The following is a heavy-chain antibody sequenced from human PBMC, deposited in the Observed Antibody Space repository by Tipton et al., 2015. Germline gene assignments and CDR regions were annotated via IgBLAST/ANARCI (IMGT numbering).Heavy chain of an antibody. Sequence: TLSLTCGVYGGSFSDFYWTWIRQPPGKGLEWIGYIYYTGSTNYNPSLKSRVAISIDTSKNQFSLKLSSVTAADTALYYCARGTGYYDILIGYPPEYYFDSWGQGTLVTVSS. CDR3: ARGTGYYDILIGYPPEYYFDS. J-gene: IGHJ4*02. CDR2: IYYTGST. CDR1: GGSFSDFY. V-gene: IGHV4-59*01. D-gene: IGHD3-9*01.